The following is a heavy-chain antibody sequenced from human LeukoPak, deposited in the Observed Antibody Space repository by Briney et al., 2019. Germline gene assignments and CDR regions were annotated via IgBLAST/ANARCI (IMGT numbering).Heavy chain of an antibody. J-gene: IGHJ6*02. D-gene: IGHD3-3*01. CDR2: ISSSGSTI. Sequence: GGSLRLSCVASGFSLSNFQMYWVRQAPGKGLEWVSYISSSGSTIYYADSVKGRFTISRDNAKNSLYLQMNSLRAEDTAVYYCARDDSTIFGVVIAPMDVWGQGTTVTVSS. CDR1: GFSLSNFQ. V-gene: IGHV3-11*01. CDR3: ARDDSTIFGVVIAPMDV.